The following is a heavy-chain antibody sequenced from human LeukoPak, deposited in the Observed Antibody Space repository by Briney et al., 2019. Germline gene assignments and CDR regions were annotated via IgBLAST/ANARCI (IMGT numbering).Heavy chain of an antibody. J-gene: IGHJ4*02. Sequence: ASVKVSCKVSGYTLTELSMHWVRQAPGKGLEWMGGFDPEDGETIYAQKFQGRVTMTEDTSTDTAYMELSSLRSEDTAVYYCATWIQLWSTGTFDYWGQGTLVTVSS. CDR2: FDPEDGET. CDR1: GYTLTELS. D-gene: IGHD5-18*01. V-gene: IGHV1-24*01. CDR3: ATWIQLWSTGTFDY.